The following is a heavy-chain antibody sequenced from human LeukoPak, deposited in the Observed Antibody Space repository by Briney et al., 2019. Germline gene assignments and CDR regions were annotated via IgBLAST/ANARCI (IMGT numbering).Heavy chain of an antibody. D-gene: IGHD7-27*01. CDR3: ARLIMTGDRGRGYFDL. J-gene: IGHJ2*01. V-gene: IGHV4-39*01. CDR2: IYYSGST. Sequence: PGGSLRLSCAASGFTFSSYAMYWVRQPPGKGLEWIGSIYYSGSTYYNPSLKSRVTISVDTSKNQFSLRLSSVTAADTAVYYCARLIMTGDRGRGYFDLWGRGTLVTVSS. CDR1: GFTFSSYAMY.